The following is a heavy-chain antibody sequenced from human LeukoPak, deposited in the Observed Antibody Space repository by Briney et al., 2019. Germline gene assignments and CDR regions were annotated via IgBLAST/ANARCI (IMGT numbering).Heavy chain of an antibody. CDR1: AGSIGRYY. V-gene: IGHV4-59*01. Sequence: SETLSLTSTVSAGSIGRYYWSWIRQPPVKGLEWIGYISYSGSTNYNPSLKSRVTISVDTSKNQFSLKLSSVTAADTAVYYCARVSYSYGLSSFDLWGQGTLVTVSS. J-gene: IGHJ5*02. CDR3: ARVSYSYGLSSFDL. D-gene: IGHD5-18*01. CDR2: ISYSGST.